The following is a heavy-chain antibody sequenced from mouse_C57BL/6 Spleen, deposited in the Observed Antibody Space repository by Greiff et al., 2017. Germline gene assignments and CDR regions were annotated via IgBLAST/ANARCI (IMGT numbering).Heavy chain of an antibody. CDR1: GYTFTSYW. D-gene: IGHD1-1*01. V-gene: IGHV1-53*01. J-gene: IGHJ4*01. CDR2: INPSNGGT. CDR3: ARYYGSRGNYAMDY. Sequence: QVHVKQPGTELVKPGASVKLSCKASGYTFTSYWMHWVKQRPGQGLEWIGNINPSNGGTNYNEKFKSKATLTVDKSSSTAYMQLSSLTSEDSAVXYCARYYGSRGNYAMDYWGQGTSVTVSS.